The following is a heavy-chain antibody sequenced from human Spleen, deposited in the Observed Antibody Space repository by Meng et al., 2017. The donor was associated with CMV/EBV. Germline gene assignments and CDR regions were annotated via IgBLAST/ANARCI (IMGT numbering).Heavy chain of an antibody. Sequence: SETLSLTCAVYGGSFNNYYWTWIRQPPGKGLEWIGEINHSGSTNYNPSLKSRVTISVDTSKNQFSLKLSSVTAADTAVYYCARVKKSNHGYYFDYWGQGTLVTVSS. CDR2: INHSGST. J-gene: IGHJ4*02. CDR3: ARVKKSNHGYYFDY. CDR1: GGSFNNYY. D-gene: IGHD1-14*01. V-gene: IGHV4-34*01.